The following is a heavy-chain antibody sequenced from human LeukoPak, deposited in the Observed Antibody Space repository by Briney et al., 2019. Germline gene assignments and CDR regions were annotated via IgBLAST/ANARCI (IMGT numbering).Heavy chain of an antibody. CDR2: INPNSGGA. CDR1: GYTFTGYY. D-gene: IGHD3-10*01. J-gene: IGHJ4*02. V-gene: IGHV1-2*02. CDR3: ARAGYYGSGSYYKPLDY. Sequence: ASVKVSCKASGYTFTGYYMHWVRQAPGQGLEWMGWINPNSGGANYAQKFQGRVTMTRDTSISTAYMELSRLRSDDTAVYYCARAGYYGSGSYYKPLDYWGQGTLVTVSS.